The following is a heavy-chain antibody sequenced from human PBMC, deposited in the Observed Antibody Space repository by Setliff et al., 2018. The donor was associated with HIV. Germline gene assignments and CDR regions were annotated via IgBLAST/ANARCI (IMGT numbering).Heavy chain of an antibody. Sequence: PGGSLRLSCAATGFTFSSYVLHWVRQAPGKGLEWVAAMSTGGGIKICADSVKGRFTISRDNSRNTLFLQMNNLRPEDTATYYCVRDPIEGSPDYFDYWGQGALVTVSS. J-gene: IGHJ4*02. V-gene: IGHV3-30-3*01. CDR3: VRDPIEGSPDYFDY. D-gene: IGHD1-26*01. CDR1: GFTFSSYV. CDR2: MSTGGGIK.